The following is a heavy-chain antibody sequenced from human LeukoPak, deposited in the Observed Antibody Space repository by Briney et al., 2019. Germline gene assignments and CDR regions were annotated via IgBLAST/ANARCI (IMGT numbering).Heavy chain of an antibody. CDR2: ISNNGGYT. J-gene: IGHJ4*02. CDR1: GFTFSSSA. D-gene: IGHD2-15*01. V-gene: IGHV3-23*01. CDR3: AKQLGYCSDGSCYFPY. Sequence: PGKSLRLSCAASGFTFSSSAMSWVRQAPGKGLEWVSAISNNGGYTYYADSVQGRFTIPRDNSKSTLCLQMNSLRAEDTAVYYCAKQLGYCSDGSCYFPYWGQGTLVTVSS.